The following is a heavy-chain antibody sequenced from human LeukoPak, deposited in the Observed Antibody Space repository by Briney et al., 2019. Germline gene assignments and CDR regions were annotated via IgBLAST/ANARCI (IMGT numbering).Heavy chain of an antibody. CDR1: GGSFSGYY. CDR2: INHSGST. Sequence: PSETLSLTCAVYGGSFSGYYWSWIRQPPGKGLEWIGEINHSGSTNYNPSLKSRVTISVDTSKNQSSLKLSSVTAADTAVYYCARGGGISLRYYYYGMDVWGQGTTVTVSS. D-gene: IGHD3-16*01. J-gene: IGHJ6*02. CDR3: ARGGGISLRYYYYGMDV. V-gene: IGHV4-34*01.